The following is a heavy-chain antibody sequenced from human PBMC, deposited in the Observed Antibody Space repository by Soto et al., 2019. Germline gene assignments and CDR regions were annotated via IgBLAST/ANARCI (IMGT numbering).Heavy chain of an antibody. D-gene: IGHD6-19*01. J-gene: IGHJ4*02. V-gene: IGHV3-23*01. Sequence: EVQLLESGGGLVQPGGSLRLSCAASGFTFSSYAMSWVRQAPGKGLEWVSAISGSGGSTYYADSVKGRFTISRDNSKNTLYLQMNSLRAEDTAVYYCAKDRHSSGWYKLSPEDYWGQGTLVTVSS. CDR2: ISGSGGST. CDR3: AKDRHSSGWYKLSPEDY. CDR1: GFTFSSYA.